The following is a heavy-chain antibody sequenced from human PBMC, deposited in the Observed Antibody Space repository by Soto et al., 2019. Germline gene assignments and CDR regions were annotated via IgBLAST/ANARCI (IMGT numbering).Heavy chain of an antibody. D-gene: IGHD2-2*01. CDR3: ARDQDCISTSCYAGNYYYGMDV. Sequence: ASVKVSCKASGYTFTSYYMHWVRQAPGQGLEWMGWINPNSGGTNYAQKFQGWVTMTRDTSISTAYMELSRLRSDDTAVYYCARDQDCISTSCYAGNYYYGMDVWGQGTTVTVSS. V-gene: IGHV1-2*04. J-gene: IGHJ6*02. CDR1: GYTFTSYY. CDR2: INPNSGGT.